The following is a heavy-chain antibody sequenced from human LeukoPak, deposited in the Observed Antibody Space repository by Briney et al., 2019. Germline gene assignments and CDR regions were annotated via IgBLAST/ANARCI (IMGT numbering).Heavy chain of an antibody. CDR2: IYWDDDK. CDR3: AHVTYSGLGTTNPDF. V-gene: IGHV2-5*02. J-gene: IGHJ4*02. Sequence: SGPTLVKPTQTLTLTRTFSGFSLSISRVGVGSRVGVGWIRQPPRKALEWLALIYWDDDKRYSPSLKSRLTITKDTSKNQVVLTMTNMDPVDTATYYCAHVTYSGLGTTNPDFWGQGTLVTVSS. D-gene: IGHD3-10*01. CDR1: GFSLSISRVGVGSRVG.